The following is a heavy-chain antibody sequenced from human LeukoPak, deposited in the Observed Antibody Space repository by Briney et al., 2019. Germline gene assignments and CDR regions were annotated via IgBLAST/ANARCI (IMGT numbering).Heavy chain of an antibody. CDR1: GYTFTSYG. D-gene: IGHD6-19*01. CDR3: ARDLKMAYISGRYSWGTGSSNDY. V-gene: IGHV1-18*01. J-gene: IGHJ4*02. Sequence: ASVKVSCKASGYTFTSYGISWVRQAPGQGLEWMGWISADNGDTNYAQKFQGRVTMTTDTSTSTAYMELRSLRSDDTAVYYCARDLKMAYISGRYSWGTGSSNDYWGQGTLVTVSS. CDR2: ISADNGDT.